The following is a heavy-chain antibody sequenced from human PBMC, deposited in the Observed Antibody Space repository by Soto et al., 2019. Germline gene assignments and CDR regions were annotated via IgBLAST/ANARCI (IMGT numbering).Heavy chain of an antibody. Sequence: PSETLSLTCTVSGGSISSGGYYWSWIRQPPGKGLEWIGEINHSGSINYNPSLKSRVTISVDTSKNQFSLKLSSVTAADTAVYYCARGRHILTGYYRDLNYGMDVWGQGTTVTVSS. D-gene: IGHD3-9*01. V-gene: IGHV4-39*07. J-gene: IGHJ6*02. CDR1: GGSISSGGYY. CDR3: ARGRHILTGYYRDLNYGMDV. CDR2: INHSGSI.